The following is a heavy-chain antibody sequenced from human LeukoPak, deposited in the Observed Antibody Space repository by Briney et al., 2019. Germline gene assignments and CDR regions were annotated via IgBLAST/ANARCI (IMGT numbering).Heavy chain of an antibody. CDR1: GGSISSSSYY. CDR3: ARGFLYNPPRGGSSSWTLFDY. Sequence: SETLSLTCTVSGGSISSSSYYWGWIRQPPGKGLEWIGSIYYSGSTYYNPSLKSRVTISVDTSKNQFSLKLSSVTAADTAVYYCARGFLYNPPRGGSSSWTLFDYWGQGTLVTVSS. J-gene: IGHJ4*02. V-gene: IGHV4-39*01. D-gene: IGHD6-13*01. CDR2: IYYSGST.